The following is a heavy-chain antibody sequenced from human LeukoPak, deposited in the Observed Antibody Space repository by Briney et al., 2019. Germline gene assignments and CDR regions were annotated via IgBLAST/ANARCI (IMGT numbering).Heavy chain of an antibody. CDR1: GGSISSYY. J-gene: IGHJ4*02. V-gene: IGHV4-59*08. CDR3: ARRVSSGWPHGDYFDY. Sequence: SETLSLTCTVSGGSISSYYWSWIRQPPGKGLEWIGYIYYSGSTNYNPSLKSRVTISVDTSKNQFSLKLSSVTAAGTAVYYCARRVSSGWPHGDYFDYWGQGTLVTVSS. D-gene: IGHD6-19*01. CDR2: IYYSGST.